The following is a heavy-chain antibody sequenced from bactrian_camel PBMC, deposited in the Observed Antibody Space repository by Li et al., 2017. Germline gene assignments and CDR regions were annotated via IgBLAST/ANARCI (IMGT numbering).Heavy chain of an antibody. J-gene: IGHJ4*01. CDR2: IYTDGSRT. CDR3: AEKSFAWGRSCHLYAGTPKH. D-gene: IGHD6*01. CDR1: EFTFASYW. Sequence: HVQLVESGGGSVQAGGSLRLSCADSEFTFASYWMYWVRQAPGKGLEWVSSIYTDGSRTYYADSVKGRFTISRDNAKNTVYLQMNDLKVEDTAMYYCAEKSFAWGRSCHLYAGTPKHWGQGTQVTVS. V-gene: IGHV3S6*01.